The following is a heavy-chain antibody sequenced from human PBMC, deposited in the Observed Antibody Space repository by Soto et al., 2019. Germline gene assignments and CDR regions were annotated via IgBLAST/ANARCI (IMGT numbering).Heavy chain of an antibody. CDR2: ISGSGSFT. CDR1: GFTFITYA. Sequence: PGGSLRLSCETSGFTFITYAMSWVRQAPGKGPEWVSSISGSGSFTYYADSVKGRFTISRDMSTNTVYLRMSVLRADDTAVYYCAKEGHYYSDSSGEFDHWGQGALVTVSS. D-gene: IGHD3-22*01. J-gene: IGHJ4*02. CDR3: AKEGHYYSDSSGEFDH. V-gene: IGHV3-23*01.